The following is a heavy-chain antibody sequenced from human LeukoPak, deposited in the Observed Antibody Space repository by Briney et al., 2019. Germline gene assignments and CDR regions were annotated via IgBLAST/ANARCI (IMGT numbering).Heavy chain of an antibody. J-gene: IGHJ5*02. CDR1: GYSISSGYY. D-gene: IGHD3-9*01. Sequence: PSETLSLTCAVSGYSISSGYYWGWIRQPPGKGLEWIGSIYHSGSTYYNPSLKSRVTISVDTSKNQFSLKLSSVTAADTAVYYCASDRWYDILTGYYGRSANWFDPWGQGTLVTVSS. V-gene: IGHV4-38-2*01. CDR3: ASDRWYDILTGYYGRSANWFDP. CDR2: IYHSGST.